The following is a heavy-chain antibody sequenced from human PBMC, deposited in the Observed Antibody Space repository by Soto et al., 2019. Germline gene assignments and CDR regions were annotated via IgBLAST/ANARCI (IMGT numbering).Heavy chain of an antibody. J-gene: IGHJ5*02. CDR1: GYTFTSYY. Sequence: ASVKVSCKASGYTFTSYYINWVRQATGQGLEWMGWMNPNSGNTGYAQKFQGRVTMTRNTSISTAYMELSSLRSEDTAVYYCARERTGTTSNWFDPWGQGTLVTVSS. CDR3: ARERTGTTSNWFDP. V-gene: IGHV1-8*01. CDR2: MNPNSGNT. D-gene: IGHD1-7*01.